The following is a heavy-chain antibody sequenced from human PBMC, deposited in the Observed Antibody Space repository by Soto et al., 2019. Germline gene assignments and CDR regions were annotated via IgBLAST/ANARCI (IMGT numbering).Heavy chain of an antibody. Sequence: QVQLQESGPGLVKPSETLSLTCTVSGGSISSYYWSWIRQPPGKGLEWIGYIYYSGSTNYNPSLKSRVTISVDKSKNQFSLKLSSVTAADTAVYYCARGTYYYGSGSYKGGPFLFDPWGQGTLVTVSS. V-gene: IGHV4-59*01. J-gene: IGHJ5*02. CDR3: ARGTYYYGSGSYKGGPFLFDP. CDR1: GGSISSYY. D-gene: IGHD3-10*01. CDR2: IYYSGST.